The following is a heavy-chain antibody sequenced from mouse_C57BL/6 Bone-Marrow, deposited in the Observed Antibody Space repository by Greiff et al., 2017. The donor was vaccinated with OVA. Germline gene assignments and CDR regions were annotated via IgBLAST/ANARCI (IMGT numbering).Heavy chain of an antibody. J-gene: IGHJ3*01. CDR1: GYTFTSYW. CDR2: IDPSDSYT. D-gene: IGHD2-4*01. CDR3: ARTNIYDYPFAY. Sequence: QVQLQQPGAELVKPGASVKLSCKASGYTFTSYWMQWVKQRPGQGLEWIGEIDPSDSYTNYNQKFKGKAKLTVDTSSSTAYMQLSNLTSEDSAVYYCARTNIYDYPFAYWGQGTLVTVS. V-gene: IGHV1-50*01.